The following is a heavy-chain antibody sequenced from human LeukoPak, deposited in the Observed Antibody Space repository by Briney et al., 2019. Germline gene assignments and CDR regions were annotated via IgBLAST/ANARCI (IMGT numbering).Heavy chain of an antibody. CDR2: IHHSGRT. D-gene: IGHD1-1*01. J-gene: IGHJ4*02. V-gene: IGHV4-31*02. CDR1: GGSIISDGYY. CDR3: ARYNNSGAY. Sequence: SETLSLTCSVSGGSIISDGYYWTWIRQHPGKGLEWIGYIHHSGRTYYHPSLTGRVSISIDTSKKQFSLKLTSVTAADTAVYFRARYNNSGAYWGQGILVTVSS.